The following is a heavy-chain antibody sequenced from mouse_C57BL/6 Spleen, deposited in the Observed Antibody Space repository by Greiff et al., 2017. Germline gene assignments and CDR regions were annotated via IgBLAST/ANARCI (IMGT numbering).Heavy chain of an antibody. D-gene: IGHD4-1*01. V-gene: IGHV1-85*01. Sequence: QVQLKESGPELVKPGASVKLSCKASGYTFTSYDINWVKQRPGQGLEWIGWIYPRDGSTKYNEKFKGKATLTVDTSSSTAYMDLHSLTSEDSAVYFCARNRDPYAMDYWGQGTSVTVSS. CDR2: IYPRDGST. J-gene: IGHJ4*01. CDR3: ARNRDPYAMDY. CDR1: GYTFTSYD.